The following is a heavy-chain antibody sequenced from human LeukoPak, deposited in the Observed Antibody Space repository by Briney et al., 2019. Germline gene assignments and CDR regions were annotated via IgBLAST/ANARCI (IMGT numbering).Heavy chain of an antibody. CDR1: GGTFSSYA. CDR3: AKVDSSGYYYNDY. Sequence: SCKASGGTFSSYAMSWVRQAPGKGLEWVSAISGSGGSTYYADSVKGRFTISRDNSKNTLYLQMNSLRAEDTAVYYCAKVDSSGYYYNDYWGQGTLVTVSS. J-gene: IGHJ4*02. D-gene: IGHD3-22*01. V-gene: IGHV3-23*01. CDR2: ISGSGGST.